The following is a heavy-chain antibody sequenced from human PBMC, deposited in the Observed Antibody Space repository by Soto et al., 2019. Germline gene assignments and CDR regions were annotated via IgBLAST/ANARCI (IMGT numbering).Heavy chain of an antibody. CDR2: IYYSGST. V-gene: IGHV4-61*01. CDR1: GGSVSSGSYY. Sequence: SETLSLTCTVSGGSVSSGSYYWSWIRQPPGKGLEWIGYIYYSGSTNYNPSLKSRVTISVDTSKNQFSLKLSSVTAADTAVYYCARGFPGTTTSPVTRYYYYMDVWGKGTTVTVSS. CDR3: ARGFPGTTTSPVTRYYYYMDV. J-gene: IGHJ6*03. D-gene: IGHD1-1*01.